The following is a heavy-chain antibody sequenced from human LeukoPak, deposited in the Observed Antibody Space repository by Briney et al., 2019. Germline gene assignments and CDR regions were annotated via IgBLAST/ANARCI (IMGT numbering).Heavy chain of an antibody. CDR2: IIPILGIA. V-gene: IGHV1-69*02. D-gene: IGHD2-21*01. CDR1: GGTFSSYT. J-gene: IGHJ4*02. Sequence: SVKVSCKASGGTFSSYTISWVRQAPRQGLEWMGRIIPILGIANYAQKFQGRVTITADKSTSTAYMELSSLRSEDTAVYYCAESGAYCGGDCYSGSFDYWGQGTLVTVSS. CDR3: AESGAYCGGDCYSGSFDY.